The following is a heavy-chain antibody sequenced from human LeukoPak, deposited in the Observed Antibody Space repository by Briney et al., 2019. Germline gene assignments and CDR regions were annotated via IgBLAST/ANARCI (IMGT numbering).Heavy chain of an antibody. Sequence: ASAKVSCRASGYTFTGYYMHWVRQAPGQGLKWMGWINPNSGGTNYAQKFQGRVTMTRDTSISAAYMELSRLRSDDTAVYYCARGGYYDSFYFDYWGQGTLVTVSS. CDR1: GYTFTGYY. CDR2: INPNSGGT. V-gene: IGHV1-2*02. J-gene: IGHJ4*02. CDR3: ARGGYYDSFYFDY. D-gene: IGHD3-22*01.